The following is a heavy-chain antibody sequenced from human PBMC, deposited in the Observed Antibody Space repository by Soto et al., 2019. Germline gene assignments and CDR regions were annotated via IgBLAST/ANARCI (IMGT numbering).Heavy chain of an antibody. J-gene: IGHJ6*02. CDR3: ARSYCSSTSCYRLYYYYYGMDV. V-gene: IGHV3-7*05. D-gene: IGHD2-2*01. CDR2: IKQDGSEK. Sequence: EVQLVESGGGLVQPGGSLRLSCAASGFTFSSYWMSWVRQAPGKGLEWVANIKQDGSEKYYVDSVKGRFTISRDNAKNSRYLQMNSLRGEDTAVYYCARSYCSSTSCYRLYYYYYGMDVWGQGTTVTVSS. CDR1: GFTFSSYW.